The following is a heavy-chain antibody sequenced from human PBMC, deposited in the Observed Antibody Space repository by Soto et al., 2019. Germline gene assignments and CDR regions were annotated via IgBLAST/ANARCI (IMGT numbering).Heavy chain of an antibody. J-gene: IGHJ4*02. V-gene: IGHV4-31*03. CDR2: IYYSGST. D-gene: IGHD3-22*01. Sequence: PSETLSLTCTVSGGSISSGGYYWSWIRQHPGKGLEWIGYIYYSGSTYYNPSLKSRVTISVDTSKNQFSLKLSSVTAADTAVYYCARGPRVGYYDSSGYYPYWGQGTLVTVSS. CDR1: GGSISSGGYY. CDR3: ARGPRVGYYDSSGYYPY.